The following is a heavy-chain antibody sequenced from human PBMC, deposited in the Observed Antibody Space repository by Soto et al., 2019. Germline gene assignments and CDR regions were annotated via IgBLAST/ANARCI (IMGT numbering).Heavy chain of an antibody. Sequence: EVQLLESGGGLVQPGGSLRLSCTASGFTFTYYAFSWVRQAPGKGLEWVSAISANGQGIYYADSVRGRFTISRDNSKNTVFLHMDSLRAEDTAVYYCAKDQDYPRDQFHYWGQGTLVTVSS. CDR3: AKDQDYPRDQFHY. CDR2: ISANGQGI. J-gene: IGHJ4*02. D-gene: IGHD2-2*01. V-gene: IGHV3-23*01. CDR1: GFTFTYYA.